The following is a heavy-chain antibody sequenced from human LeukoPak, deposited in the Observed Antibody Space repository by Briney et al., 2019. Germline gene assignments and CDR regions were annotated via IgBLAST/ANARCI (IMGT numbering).Heavy chain of an antibody. V-gene: IGHV1-2*02. D-gene: IGHD1-26*01. CDR3: AREGGTNIYYFGY. CDR1: GYTFTGNY. J-gene: IGHJ4*02. CDR2: INPNSGGT. Sequence: ASVKVSCKASGYTFTGNYIHWVRQAPGQGLEWMGWINPNSGGTNYAQKFQGRVTMTRDTSISTAYMQLSRLRSDDTAVYYCAREGGTNIYYFGYWGQGTLVTVSS.